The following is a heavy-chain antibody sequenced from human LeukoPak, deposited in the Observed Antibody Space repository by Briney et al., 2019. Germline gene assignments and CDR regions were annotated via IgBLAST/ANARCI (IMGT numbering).Heavy chain of an antibody. V-gene: IGHV4-61*02. CDR2: IYTSGST. Sequence: PSETLSLTCTVSGGSISSGSYYWSWIRQPAGKGLEWIGRIYTSGSTNYNPSLKSRVTISVDTSKNQFSLKLSSVTAADTAVYYCARGGSGWDAFDIWGQGTMVTVSS. J-gene: IGHJ3*02. CDR1: GGSISSGSYY. CDR3: ARGGSGWDAFDI. D-gene: IGHD6-19*01.